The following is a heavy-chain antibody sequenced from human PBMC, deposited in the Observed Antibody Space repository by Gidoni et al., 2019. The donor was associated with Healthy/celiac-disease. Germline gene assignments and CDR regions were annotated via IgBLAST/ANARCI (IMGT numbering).Heavy chain of an antibody. CDR2: IYYSGST. Sequence: QVQLPASGPGLVTPSETLSLTCTVSGGSISSYYWSWIRQPPGKGLEWSGYIYYSGSTNYTPSFKSRVTISVDTTKNQFSLKLSSVTAADTAVYYCARGGHLFDPWGQGTLVTVSS. CDR1: GGSISSYY. V-gene: IGHV4-59*01. J-gene: IGHJ5*02. CDR3: ARGGHLFDP.